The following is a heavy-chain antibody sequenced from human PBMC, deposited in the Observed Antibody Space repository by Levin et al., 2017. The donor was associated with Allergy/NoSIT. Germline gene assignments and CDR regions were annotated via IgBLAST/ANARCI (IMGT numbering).Heavy chain of an antibody. D-gene: IGHD1-14*01. CDR2: INTDTGNP. Sequence: PTASVKVSCKTSGYTFTSHSINWVRQAPGQGLEWMGWINTDTGNPTYAQGFTGRFVFSSDTSLRTAYLQISALKPEDTAMYYCTRDGTGFCAATDCQYSDFWGQGALVTVSS. CDR1: GYTFTSHS. V-gene: IGHV7-4-1*02. CDR3: TRDGTGFCAATDCQYSDF. J-gene: IGHJ4*02.